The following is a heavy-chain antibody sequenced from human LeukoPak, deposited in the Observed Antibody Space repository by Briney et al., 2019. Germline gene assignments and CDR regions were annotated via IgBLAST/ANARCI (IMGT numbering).Heavy chain of an antibody. D-gene: IGHD4-17*01. CDR3: ANYGDYVRHYYFDY. J-gene: IGHJ4*02. CDR2: ISSSSSYI. V-gene: IGHV3-21*01. Sequence: GGSLRLSCAASGLTFSSSAMSWVRQAPGKGLEWVSSISSSSSYIYYADSVKGRFTISRDNAKNSLYLQMNSLRAEDTAVYYCANYGDYVRHYYFDYWGQGTLVTVSS. CDR1: GLTFSSSA.